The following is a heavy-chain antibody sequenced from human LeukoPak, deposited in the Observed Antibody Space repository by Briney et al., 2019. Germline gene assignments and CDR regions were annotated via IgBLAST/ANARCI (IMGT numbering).Heavy chain of an antibody. D-gene: IGHD6-13*01. CDR1: GFTFSSYA. CDR2: IKQDGSEK. Sequence: GGSLRLSCAASGFTFSSYALSWVRQAPGKGLEWVANIKQDGSEKYYVDSVKGRFTISRDNAKNSLYLQMNSLRAEDTAVYYCASDIAAAPRDYWGQGTLVTVSS. CDR3: ASDIAAAPRDY. V-gene: IGHV3-7*03. J-gene: IGHJ4*02.